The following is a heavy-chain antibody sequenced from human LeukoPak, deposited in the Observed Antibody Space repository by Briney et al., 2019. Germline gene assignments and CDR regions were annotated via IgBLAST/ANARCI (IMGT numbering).Heavy chain of an antibody. V-gene: IGHV1-18*01. CDR3: ASKGYYDSSGYPHDAFDI. D-gene: IGHD3-22*01. CDR2: ISAYNGNT. CDR1: GYTFTSYG. Sequence: ALVKVSCKASGYTFTSYGISWVRQAPGQGLEWMGWISAYNGNTNYAQKLQGRVTMTTDTSTSTAYMELRSLRSDDTAVYYCASKGYYDSSGYPHDAFDIWGQGTMVTVSS. J-gene: IGHJ3*02.